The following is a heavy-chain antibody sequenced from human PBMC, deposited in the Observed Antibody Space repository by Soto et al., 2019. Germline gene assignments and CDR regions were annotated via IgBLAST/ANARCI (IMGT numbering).Heavy chain of an antibody. CDR2: INTDGNST. V-gene: IGHV3-74*01. CDR3: AREDFGVFSVAYFDY. CDR1: GFSFSSKW. J-gene: IGHJ4*02. D-gene: IGHD3-3*01. Sequence: EVQLVESGGGLVQPGGSLRLSCAASGFSFSSKWMHWVRHAPGKGLVWVSRINTDGNSTSHADFVKGRFTISRDNAKNTLYLQMNSLRTEDTAVYYCAREDFGVFSVAYFDYWGQGTLVTVSS.